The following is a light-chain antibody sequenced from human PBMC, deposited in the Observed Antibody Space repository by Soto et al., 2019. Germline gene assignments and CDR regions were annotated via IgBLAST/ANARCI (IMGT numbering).Light chain of an antibody. Sequence: QSVLTQPASVSGSPGQSITISCSGTSSDIGSYDHVAWYQQFPGKSPKLIIYAVSDRPSGVSDRFSGFKSGISASLTISGLQTEGEADYYCISYTDRQSYLFGTGTKVTVL. CDR2: AVS. CDR1: SSDIGSYDH. J-gene: IGLJ1*01. V-gene: IGLV2-14*03. CDR3: ISYTDRQSYL.